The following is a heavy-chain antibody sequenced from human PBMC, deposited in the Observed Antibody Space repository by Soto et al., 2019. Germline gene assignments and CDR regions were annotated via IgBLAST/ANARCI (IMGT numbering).Heavy chain of an antibody. CDR3: ARTGTYYYDSSGPCFDY. CDR1: GGTFSSYA. V-gene: IGHV1-69*13. CDR2: IIPIFGTA. D-gene: IGHD3-22*01. Sequence: ASVKVSCKASGGTFSSYAISWVRQAPGQGLEWMGGIIPIFGTANYAQKFQGRVTITADESTSTAYMELSSLRSEDTAVYYCARTGTYYYDSSGPCFDYWGQGALVTVSS. J-gene: IGHJ4*02.